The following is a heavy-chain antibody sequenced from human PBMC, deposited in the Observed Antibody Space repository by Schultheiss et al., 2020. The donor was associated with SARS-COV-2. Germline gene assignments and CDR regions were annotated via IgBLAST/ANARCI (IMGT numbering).Heavy chain of an antibody. CDR3: ARVKYYDILTGYPNVDYFDY. CDR2: ISAYNGNT. J-gene: IGHJ4*02. CDR1: GGTFTSYG. V-gene: IGHV1-18*01. D-gene: IGHD3-9*01. Sequence: ASVKVSCKASGGTFTSYGISWVRQAPGQGLEWMGWISAYNGNTNYAQKLQGRVTMTTDTSTSTAYMELRSLRSDDTAVYYCARVKYYDILTGYPNVDYFDYWGQGTLVTVSS.